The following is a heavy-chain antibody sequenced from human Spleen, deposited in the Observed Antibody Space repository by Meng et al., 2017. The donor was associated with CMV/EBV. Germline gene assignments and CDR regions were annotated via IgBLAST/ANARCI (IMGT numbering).Heavy chain of an antibody. J-gene: IGHJ4*02. CDR1: GCTFTAHY. Sequence: ASVKVSCKASGCTFTAHYFHWVRQAPGQGLEWMGWIHPHRGDTNYAQQFQGRVTLTRDTSINTGYMELTRLTSDDTAVYYCALQQQGMALYALLIFWGQGTLVTVSS. V-gene: IGHV1-2*02. CDR3: ALQQQGMALYALLIF. CDR2: IHPHRGDT. D-gene: IGHD1/OR15-1a*01.